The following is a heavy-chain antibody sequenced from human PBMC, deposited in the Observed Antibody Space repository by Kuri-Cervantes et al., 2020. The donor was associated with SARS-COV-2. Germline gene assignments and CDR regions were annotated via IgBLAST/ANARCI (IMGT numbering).Heavy chain of an antibody. CDR3: ARGRYDFDY. D-gene: IGHD3-22*01. CDR1: GFTFSSYS. J-gene: IGHJ4*02. Sequence: GESLKISCAASGFTFSSYSMNWVRQAPGKGLEWVSYISSSSSTIYYADSVKSRFTISRDNAKNSLYLQMNSLRAEDTAVYYCARGRYDFDYWGQGTLVTVSS. V-gene: IGHV3-48*01. CDR2: ISSSSSTI.